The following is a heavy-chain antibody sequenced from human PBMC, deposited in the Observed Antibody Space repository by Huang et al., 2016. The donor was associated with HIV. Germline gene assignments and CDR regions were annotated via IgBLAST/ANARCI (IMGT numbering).Heavy chain of an antibody. V-gene: IGHV2-5*02. J-gene: IGHJ4*02. Sequence: QITLKESGPTLVKPTQTLTLTCTFSGFSLTSSGVAVGWIRQPPGKALDWLALIYWDNEERFSPSLKTRLTITKDTPKNEVVLTMTNMDPVDTATYYCVHRLRYGKWYVDYWGQGVLSPSPQ. CDR1: GFSLTSSGVA. CDR3: VHRLRYGKWYVDY. D-gene: IGHD6-13*01. CDR2: IYWDNEE.